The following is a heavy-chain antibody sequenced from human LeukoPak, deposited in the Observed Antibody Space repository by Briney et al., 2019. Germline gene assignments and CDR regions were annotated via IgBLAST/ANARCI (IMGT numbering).Heavy chain of an antibody. CDR3: ARDRRDGYNPYYFDY. Sequence: ASVKVSCKASGYTFTGYYMHWVRQAPGQGLEWMGWINPNSGGTNYAQKFQGRVIMTRDTSISTAYMELSRLRSDDTAVYYCARDRRDGYNPYYFDYWGQGTLVTVSS. CDR1: GYTFTGYY. J-gene: IGHJ4*02. CDR2: INPNSGGT. D-gene: IGHD5-24*01. V-gene: IGHV1-2*02.